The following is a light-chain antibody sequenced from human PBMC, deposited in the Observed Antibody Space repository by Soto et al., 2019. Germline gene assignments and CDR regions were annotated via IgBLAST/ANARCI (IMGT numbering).Light chain of an antibody. CDR1: QSVGSY. J-gene: IGKJ4*01. CDR2: DAS. CDR3: QQRSNWLT. V-gene: IGKV3-11*01. Sequence: EIVLTQSPATLSLCPGERATLSCRASQSVGSYLAWYQQKPGQAPRLLIYDASNRATGIPARFSGSGSGTDFTLTISSLEPEDFAVYFCQQRSNWLTFGGGTKVEIK.